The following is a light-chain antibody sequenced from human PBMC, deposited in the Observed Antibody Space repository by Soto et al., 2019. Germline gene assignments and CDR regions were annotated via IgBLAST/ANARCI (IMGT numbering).Light chain of an antibody. CDR3: QQRSNWT. CDR1: QSVSSY. Sequence: EIVLTQSPATLSLSPGERATLACRASQSVSSYLAWYQQHPGQAPRLLLYDASNRATGIPARFSGSGSGTDFTLTISSLEPEDFAVYDCQQRSNWTFGQGTKVEIK. J-gene: IGKJ1*01. CDR2: DAS. V-gene: IGKV3-11*01.